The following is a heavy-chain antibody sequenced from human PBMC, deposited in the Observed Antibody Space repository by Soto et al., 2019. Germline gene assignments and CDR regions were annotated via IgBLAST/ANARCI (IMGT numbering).Heavy chain of an antibody. Sequence: PGGSLRLSCAASGFTFSDYYMSWIRQAPGKGLEWVSYISSSSSTIYYADSVKGRFTISRDNAKNSLYLQMNSLRAEDTAVYYCASRKITGTFDYFDYWGQGTLVTVSS. D-gene: IGHD1-20*01. CDR2: ISSSSSTI. V-gene: IGHV3-11*04. CDR3: ASRKITGTFDYFDY. J-gene: IGHJ4*02. CDR1: GFTFSDYY.